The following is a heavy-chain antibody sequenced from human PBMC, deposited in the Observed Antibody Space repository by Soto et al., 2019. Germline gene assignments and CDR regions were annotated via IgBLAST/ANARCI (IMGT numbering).Heavy chain of an antibody. CDR2: IYYSGST. Sequence: LSLTCTVSGGSISSYYWSWIRQPPGKGLEWIGYIYYSGSTNYNPSLKSRVTISVDTSKNQFSLKLSTVTAADTAVYYCARGFGGYDFWSGYSTYGMDVWGQGTTVTV. V-gene: IGHV4-59*01. D-gene: IGHD3-3*01. J-gene: IGHJ6*02. CDR1: GGSISSYY. CDR3: ARGFGGYDFWSGYSTYGMDV.